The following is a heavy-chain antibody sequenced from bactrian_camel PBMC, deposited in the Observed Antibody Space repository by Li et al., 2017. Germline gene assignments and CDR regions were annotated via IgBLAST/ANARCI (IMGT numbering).Heavy chain of an antibody. CDR2: IATGGTGRS. V-gene: IGHV3S1*01. D-gene: IGHD3*01. CDR1: GYTYNRNC. J-gene: IGHJ4*01. Sequence: QLVESGGGSVQAGGSLRLSCAASGYTYNRNCMAWFRQVSGKEREPIAAIATGGTGRSYYADSVKGRFTISRDNAKDTLYLQMNSLKIEDTAVYYCALGSSRQATMTARGKGTQVTVS.